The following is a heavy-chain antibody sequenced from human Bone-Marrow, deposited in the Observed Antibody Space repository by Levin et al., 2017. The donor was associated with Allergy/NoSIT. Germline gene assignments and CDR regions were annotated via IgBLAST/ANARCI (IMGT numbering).Heavy chain of an antibody. J-gene: IGHJ4*02. CDR1: GFTFSDYY. D-gene: IGHD6-19*01. CDR3: ARGGSSGWNFDY. Sequence: KSGGSLRLSCAASGFTFSDYYMSWIRQAPGKGLEWVSYISSSSSYTNYADSVKGRFTISRDNAKNSLYLQMNSLRAEDTAVYYCARGGSSGWNFDYWGQGTLVTVSS. CDR2: ISSSSSYT. V-gene: IGHV3-11*05.